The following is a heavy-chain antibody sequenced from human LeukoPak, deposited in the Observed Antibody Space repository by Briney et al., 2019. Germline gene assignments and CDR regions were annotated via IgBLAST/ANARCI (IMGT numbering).Heavy chain of an antibody. J-gene: IGHJ4*02. Sequence: PGGPLRLSCSASGFTFSSYAMHWVRQAPGKGLEYVSAISSNGGSTYYADSVKGRFTISRDNSKNTLYLQMSSLRAEDTAVYYCVKGSCSSTSCYGEGYWGQGTLVTVSS. CDR3: VKGSCSSTSCYGEGY. V-gene: IGHV3-64D*06. CDR2: ISSNGGST. CDR1: GFTFSSYA. D-gene: IGHD2-2*01.